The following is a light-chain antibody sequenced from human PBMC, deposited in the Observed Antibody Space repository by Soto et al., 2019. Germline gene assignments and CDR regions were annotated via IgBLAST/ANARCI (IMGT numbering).Light chain of an antibody. CDR1: QSVSSRY. V-gene: IGKV3-20*01. Sequence: EIVLTQSPGTLSLSPGEGATLSCRASQSVSSRYLAWYQQKPGQAPRLLIYGASSRATGIPDRFSGSGSGTDLTLTITRLEPEDFAVYYCQQYGSSPPVTFGGGTKVEIK. CDR3: QQYGSSPPVT. CDR2: GAS. J-gene: IGKJ4*01.